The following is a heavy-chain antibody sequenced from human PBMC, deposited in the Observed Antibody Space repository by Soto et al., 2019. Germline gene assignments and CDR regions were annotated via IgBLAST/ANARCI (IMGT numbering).Heavy chain of an antibody. Sequence: GGSLRLSCAASGFTFSSYAMSWVRQAPGKGLEWVSAISGSGGSTYYADSVKGRFTISRDNSKNTLYLQMNSLRAEDTAVYYCAKDMSSWEQLAGFDYCGQGTLVTVSS. CDR3: AKDMSSWEQLAGFDY. CDR1: GFTFSSYA. J-gene: IGHJ4*02. CDR2: ISGSGGST. D-gene: IGHD6-6*01. V-gene: IGHV3-23*01.